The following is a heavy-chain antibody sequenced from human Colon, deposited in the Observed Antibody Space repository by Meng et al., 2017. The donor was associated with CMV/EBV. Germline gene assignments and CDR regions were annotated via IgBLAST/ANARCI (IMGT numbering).Heavy chain of an antibody. J-gene: IGHJ4*02. D-gene: IGHD3-10*01. CDR3: AREERLAGGPDY. V-gene: IGHV3-74*01. Sequence: GESLKISCAVSGFTFSTYWMHWVRQAPGKGLVWVSRINGDGSGTTYADSVKGRLTISRDNAKNTLYLQMNSLRAEDTAVYYCAREERLAGGPDYWGQGTLVTVSS. CDR2: INGDGSGT. CDR1: GFTFSTYW.